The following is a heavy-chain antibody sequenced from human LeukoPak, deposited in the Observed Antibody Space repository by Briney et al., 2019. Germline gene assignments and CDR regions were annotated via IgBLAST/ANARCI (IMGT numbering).Heavy chain of an antibody. J-gene: IGHJ4*02. CDR1: GFTFSSYG. D-gene: IGHD2-15*01. Sequence: GGSLRLSCAASGFTFSSYGMHWVRQAPGKGLEWVAVISYDGSNKYYADSVKGRFTISRDNSKNTLYLQMNSLRAEDTAVYYCARDPDCSGGSCYSGNDYWGQGTLVTVSS. V-gene: IGHV3-30*03. CDR2: ISYDGSNK. CDR3: ARDPDCSGGSCYSGNDY.